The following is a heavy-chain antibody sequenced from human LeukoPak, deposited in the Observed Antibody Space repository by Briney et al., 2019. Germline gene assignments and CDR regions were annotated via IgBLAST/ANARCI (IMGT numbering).Heavy chain of an antibody. Sequence: GGSLRLSCAASGFTFDDYALHWVRQAPGKGLEWVSGISWNSGSIGYADSVKGRFTISRDNAKNSLYLQMNSLRAEDMALYYCAKGAKLEPYAFDIWGQGTMVTVSS. J-gene: IGHJ3*02. CDR3: AKGAKLEPYAFDI. V-gene: IGHV3-9*03. CDR2: ISWNSGSI. D-gene: IGHD1-1*01. CDR1: GFTFDDYA.